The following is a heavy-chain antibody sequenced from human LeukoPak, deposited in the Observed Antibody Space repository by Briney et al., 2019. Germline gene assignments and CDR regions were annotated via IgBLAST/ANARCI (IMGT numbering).Heavy chain of an antibody. Sequence: GGSLRLSCAASGFTFSDYYMSWIRQAPGKGLEWVSYISCSADTICDADAVKGRFTISRDNANNSLYLQMNSLRAEDTAVYYCARAGFLDALSFDYWGQGTLVTVSS. CDR1: GFTFSDYY. V-gene: IGHV3-11*01. D-gene: IGHD3/OR15-3a*01. CDR2: ISCSADTI. J-gene: IGHJ4*02. CDR3: ARAGFLDALSFDY.